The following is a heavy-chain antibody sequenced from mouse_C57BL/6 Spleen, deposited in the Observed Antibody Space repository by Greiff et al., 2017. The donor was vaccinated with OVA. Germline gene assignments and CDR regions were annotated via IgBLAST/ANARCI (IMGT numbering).Heavy chain of an antibody. CDR1: GYAFTNYL. Sequence: VQLQESGAELVRPGTSVKVSCKASGYAFTNYLIEWVKQRPGQGLEWIGVINPGSGGTNYNEKFKGKATLTADKSSSTAYMQLSSLTSEDSAVYVYARSYYSNYVRHAMDYWGQGTTVTVSS. CDR2: INPGSGGT. V-gene: IGHV1-54*01. CDR3: ARSYYSNYVRHAMDY. D-gene: IGHD2-5*01. J-gene: IGHJ4*01.